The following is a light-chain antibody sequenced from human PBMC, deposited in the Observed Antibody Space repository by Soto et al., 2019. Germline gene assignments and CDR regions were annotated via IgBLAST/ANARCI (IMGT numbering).Light chain of an antibody. CDR3: RQYGSAPVT. CDR1: QSVARSH. Sequence: EIVLTPAPAASSMSQGERATLSCRASQSVARSHLAWYRQKPGQTPRLLIYDASSRATGIPDRISGSGSGTDFTLTISRLEPEDFAEYYCRQYGSAPVTLGPGTKVDIK. CDR2: DAS. J-gene: IGKJ3*01. V-gene: IGKV3-20*01.